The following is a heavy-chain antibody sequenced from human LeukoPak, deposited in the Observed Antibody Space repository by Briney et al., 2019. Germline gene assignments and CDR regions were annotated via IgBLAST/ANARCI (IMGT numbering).Heavy chain of an antibody. CDR2: ISSYSSSI. CDR1: GFTFDDYA. V-gene: IGHV3-48*03. CDR3: ARGNTGYCDGPSCYNHFYFMDV. Sequence: PGGSLRLSCAASGFTFDDYAMSWVRQAPGKGLEWVSYISSYSSSIYYADSVQGRFAISRDNANNSVILHMNCLRAEDTAVYYCARGNTGYCDGPSCYNHFYFMDVWGKGTTVTVPS. D-gene: IGHD2-15*01. J-gene: IGHJ6*03.